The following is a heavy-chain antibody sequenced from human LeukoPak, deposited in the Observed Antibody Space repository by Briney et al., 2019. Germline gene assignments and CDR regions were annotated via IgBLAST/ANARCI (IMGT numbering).Heavy chain of an antibody. J-gene: IGHJ4*02. D-gene: IGHD4-17*01. CDR1: GFTFGDYA. CDR3: TRPNYGDYGLDYFDD. Sequence: GGSLRLSCTASGFTFGDYAMSWFRQAPGKGLEWVGFIRSKAYGGTTEYAASVKGRFTISGDDSKSIAYLQMNSLKTEDTAVYYCTRPNYGDYGLDYFDDWGQGTLVTVSS. CDR2: IRSKAYGGTT. V-gene: IGHV3-49*03.